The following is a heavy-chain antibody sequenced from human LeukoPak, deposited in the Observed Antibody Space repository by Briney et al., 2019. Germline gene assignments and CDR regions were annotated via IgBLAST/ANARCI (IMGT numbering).Heavy chain of an antibody. CDR3: ARGQRAHVEWSYYMDV. CDR2: ISYDGSNK. V-gene: IGHV3-30*04. CDR1: GFTFSSYA. Sequence: GGSLRLSCAASGFTFSSYAMHWVRQAPGKGLEWMSVISYDGSNKFFAESVKGRFNMSRDNSKNTLYVQMNSLRPEDTAVYYCARGQRAHVEWSYYMDVWGKGTTVTVSS. J-gene: IGHJ6*03. D-gene: IGHD3-3*01.